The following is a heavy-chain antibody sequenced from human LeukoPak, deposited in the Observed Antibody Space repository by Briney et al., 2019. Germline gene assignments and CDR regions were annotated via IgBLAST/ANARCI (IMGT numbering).Heavy chain of an antibody. D-gene: IGHD3-22*01. CDR3: AKDNAPLGKYYDHLGGFFDY. V-gene: IGHV3-23*01. J-gene: IGHJ4*02. Sequence: PGGSLRLSCAASGFTFSSYAMSWVRQAPGKGLEWVSAISGSGGSTYYADSVKGRFTISRDNSKNTLYLQMNSLRAEDTAVYYCAKDNAPLGKYYDHLGGFFDYWGPGTLVTVSS. CDR1: GFTFSSYA. CDR2: ISGSGGST.